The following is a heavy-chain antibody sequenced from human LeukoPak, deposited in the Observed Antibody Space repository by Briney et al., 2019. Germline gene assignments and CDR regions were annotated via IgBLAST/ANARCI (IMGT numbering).Heavy chain of an antibody. CDR3: ARELALYFDC. Sequence: GGSLRLSCAASGFTFSSYEMNWVRQAPGKGLEWVSYISSSGSTIYYADSVKGRFTISRDNAKNSLYLQMNSLRAEDTAVYYCARELALYFDCWGQGTLVTVSS. CDR1: GFTFSSYE. J-gene: IGHJ4*02. V-gene: IGHV3-48*03. CDR2: ISSSGSTI. D-gene: IGHD1-1*01.